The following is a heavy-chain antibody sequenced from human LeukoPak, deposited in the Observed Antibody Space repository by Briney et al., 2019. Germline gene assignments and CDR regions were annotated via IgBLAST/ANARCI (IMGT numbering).Heavy chain of an antibody. CDR3: AKDLRSSSWYCYFDY. J-gene: IGHJ4*02. CDR2: ISGSGGST. Sequence: GGSLRLSCAASGFTFSSYAMSWVRPAPGKGLEWVSAISGSGGSTYYADSVKGRFTISRDNSKNTLYLQMNSLRAEDTAVYYCAKDLRSSSWYCYFDYWGQGTLVTVSS. D-gene: IGHD6-13*01. V-gene: IGHV3-23*01. CDR1: GFTFSSYA.